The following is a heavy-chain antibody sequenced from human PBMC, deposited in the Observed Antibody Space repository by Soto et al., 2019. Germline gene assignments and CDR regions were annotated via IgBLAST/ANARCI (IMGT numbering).Heavy chain of an antibody. CDR3: ARDRTPTVATLYYYGMDV. Sequence: QVQLVQSGAEVKKPGSSVKVSCKASGGTFSSYAISWVRQAPEQGLEWMGGIIPIFGTANYAQKFQGSVTITADESTGTGYLDRCCRSSEDTAVYYWARDRTPTVATLYYYGMDVSGRGTTVAVAS. V-gene: IGHV1-69*12. J-gene: IGHJ6*02. CDR1: GGTFSSYA. CDR2: IIPIFGTA. D-gene: IGHD4-17*01.